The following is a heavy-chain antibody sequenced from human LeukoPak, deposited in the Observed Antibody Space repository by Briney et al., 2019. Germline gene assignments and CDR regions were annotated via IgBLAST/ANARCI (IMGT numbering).Heavy chain of an antibody. CDR2: ISWNSGSI. D-gene: IGHD6-13*01. CDR3: AKDRLYSSSWYWGSGGFDP. CDR1: GFTFDDYA. Sequence: PGRSLRLSCAASGFTFDDYAMHWVRQAPGKGLEWVSGISWNSGSIGYADSVKGRFTISRDNAKNPLYLQMNSLRAEDTALYYCAKDRLYSSSWYWGSGGFDPWGQGTLVTVSS. V-gene: IGHV3-9*01. J-gene: IGHJ5*02.